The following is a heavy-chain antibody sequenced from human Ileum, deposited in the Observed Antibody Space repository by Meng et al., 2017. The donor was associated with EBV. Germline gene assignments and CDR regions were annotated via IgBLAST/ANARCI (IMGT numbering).Heavy chain of an antibody. CDR2: IYWDDDK. J-gene: IGHJ4*02. D-gene: IGHD3-22*01. Sequence: QITLKESGPTLVKPXXXXTXTXPFSGFSLSISGVGVGWIRQPPGKALEWLALIYWDDDKRYSPSLKSRLTITKDTSKNQVVLTMTNMDPVDTATYYCTHRPMTSAYYYFDYWGQGTLVTVSS. V-gene: IGHV2-5*02. CDR1: GFSLSISGVG. CDR3: THRPMTSAYYYFDY.